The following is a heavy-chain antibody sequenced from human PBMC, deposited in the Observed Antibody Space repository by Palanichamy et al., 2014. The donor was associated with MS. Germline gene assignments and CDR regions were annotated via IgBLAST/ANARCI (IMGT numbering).Heavy chain of an antibody. CDR1: GYTFTSYA. V-gene: IGHV1-3*01. CDR2: INAGNGNT. Sequence: QVQLVQSEAEVKKPGASVKVSCKASGYTFTSYAMHWVRQAPGQRLEWMGWINAGNGNTKYSQKFQGRVTITRDTSASTAYMELSSLRSEDTAVYYCARQGSSGWYEARFDYWGQGTLVTVSS. CDR3: ARQGSSGWYEARFDY. D-gene: IGHD6-19*01. J-gene: IGHJ4*02.